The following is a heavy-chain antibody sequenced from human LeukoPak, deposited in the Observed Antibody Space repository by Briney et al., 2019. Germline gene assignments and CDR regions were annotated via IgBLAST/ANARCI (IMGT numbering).Heavy chain of an antibody. CDR3: AKEGGSSSADFDY. CDR2: ISWDGGST. D-gene: IGHD6-6*01. V-gene: IGHV3-43*01. Sequence: GGSLRLSCAASGFTFDDYTMHWVRHAPGKGLEWVSLISWDGGSTYYADSVKGRFTISRDNSKNSLYLQMNSLRTEDTALYYCAKEGGSSSADFDYWGQGTLVTVSS. J-gene: IGHJ4*02. CDR1: GFTFDDYT.